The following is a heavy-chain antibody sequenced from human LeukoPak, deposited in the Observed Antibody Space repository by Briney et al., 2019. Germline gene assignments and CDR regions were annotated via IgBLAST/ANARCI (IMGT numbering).Heavy chain of an antibody. D-gene: IGHD2-15*01. CDR3: AKLASDCSGGSCYSEDY. CDR2: ISGSGGST. CDR1: GFTFSSYA. Sequence: GGSLRLSCAASGFTFSSYAMSWVRQAPGKGLEWVSAISGSGGSTYYADSVKGRFTISRDNSKNTLYLQMNSLRAEDTAVYYCAKLASDCSGGSCYSEDYWGQGTLVTVSS. V-gene: IGHV3-23*01. J-gene: IGHJ4*02.